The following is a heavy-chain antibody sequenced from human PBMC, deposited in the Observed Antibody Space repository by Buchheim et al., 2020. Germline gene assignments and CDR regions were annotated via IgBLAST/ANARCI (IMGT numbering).Heavy chain of an antibody. CDR3: AKVSGRGS. V-gene: IGHV3-30*04. CDR1: GFAFSNYA. D-gene: IGHD5-24*01. CDR2: ISHDGNIK. J-gene: IGHJ5*02. Sequence: QVQLVESGGGVVQPGRSLRLSCAASGFAFSNYAMHWVRQAPGKGLEWVAVISHDGNIKYFADSVKGRFTISRDNSKNKLYVQMNSLRAEDTAVYYCAKVSGRGSWGQGTL.